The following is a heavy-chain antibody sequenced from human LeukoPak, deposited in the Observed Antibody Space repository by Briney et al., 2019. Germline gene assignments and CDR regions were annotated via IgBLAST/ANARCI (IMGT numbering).Heavy chain of an antibody. CDR2: INHSGST. J-gene: IGHJ4*02. D-gene: IGHD3-16*01. V-gene: IGHV4-34*01. CDR1: GGSFSGYY. Sequence: KPSETLSLTCAVYGGSFSGYYWSWIRQPPGKGLEWIGEINHSGSTNYNPSLKSRVTISVDTSKNQFSLKLSSVTAADTALYYCARVKLQYDYIWGSYCYFDYWGQGTLVTVSS. CDR3: ARVKLQYDYIWGSYCYFDY.